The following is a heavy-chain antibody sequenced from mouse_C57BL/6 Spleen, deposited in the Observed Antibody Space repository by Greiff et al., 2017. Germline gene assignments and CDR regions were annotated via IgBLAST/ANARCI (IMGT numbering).Heavy chain of an antibody. V-gene: IGHV3-1*01. D-gene: IGHD3-1*01. J-gene: IGHJ4*01. Sequence: EVQRVESGPGMVKPSQSLSLTCTVTGYSITSGYDWHWIRHFPGNKLEWMGYISYSGSTNYNPSLKSRISITHDTSKNHFFLKLNSVTTEDTATYYCARDRGLPYAMDYWGQGTSVTVSS. CDR3: ARDRGLPYAMDY. CDR1: GYSITSGYD. CDR2: ISYSGST.